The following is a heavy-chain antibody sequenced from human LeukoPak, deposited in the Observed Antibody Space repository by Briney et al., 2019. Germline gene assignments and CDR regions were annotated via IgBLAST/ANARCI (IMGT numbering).Heavy chain of an antibody. CDR1: RFTFSSYG. D-gene: IGHD3-22*01. Sequence: GGTLRLSCAVSRFTFSSYGMSWVRQAPGKGLEWVSSISGSGGTTYYADSVKGRFTISRDNSKNTLYLQMNSLRAEDTAVYYCVKTWPSYDSSGSDAFDIWGQGTMVTVSS. J-gene: IGHJ3*02. V-gene: IGHV3-23*01. CDR2: ISGSGGTT. CDR3: VKTWPSYDSSGSDAFDI.